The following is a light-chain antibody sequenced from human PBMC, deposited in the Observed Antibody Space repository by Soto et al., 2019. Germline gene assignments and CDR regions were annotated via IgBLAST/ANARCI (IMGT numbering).Light chain of an antibody. Sequence: EIVLTQSPGTLSLSPGERATLSCRASQSVSSSYLAWYQQKPGQAPRLLIYSASSRATCIPDRFSGSGSGTDFTLTISRLEPEDFAVYYCQQYGSSPRTFGQGTKVEIK. CDR2: SAS. J-gene: IGKJ1*01. CDR3: QQYGSSPRT. V-gene: IGKV3-20*01. CDR1: QSVSSSY.